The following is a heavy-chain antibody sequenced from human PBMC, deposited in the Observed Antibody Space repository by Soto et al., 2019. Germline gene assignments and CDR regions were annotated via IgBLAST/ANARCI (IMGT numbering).Heavy chain of an antibody. D-gene: IGHD3-3*01. CDR2: ISGSGGST. J-gene: IGHJ6*03. CDR3: AKESGITIFGVVISNPGYYYYYYMDV. V-gene: IGHV3-23*01. Sequence: GGSLRLSCAASGFTFSSYAMSWVRQAPGKGLEWVSAISGSGGSTYYADSVKGRFTISRDNSKNTLYLQMNSLRAEDTAVYYCAKESGITIFGVVISNPGYYYYYYMDVWGKGTTVTVSS. CDR1: GFTFSSYA.